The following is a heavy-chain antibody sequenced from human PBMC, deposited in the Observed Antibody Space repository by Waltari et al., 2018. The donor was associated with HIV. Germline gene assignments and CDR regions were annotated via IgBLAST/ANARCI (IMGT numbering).Heavy chain of an antibody. CDR3: ARNSSAKGNRYFYYGLDV. CDR1: EYTFINFD. CDR2: MNPKSGNP. D-gene: IGHD3-22*01. J-gene: IGHJ6*02. V-gene: IGHV1-8*02. Sequence: QVHLVQSGPEVKRPGASVKISCKAYEYTFINFDVNWVRQAAGQGPEWLGGMNPKSGNPASPYKFEDRVTRTRDVSTDTAYMEMSGLTPEDTAIYYCARNSSAKGNRYFYYGLDVWGQGTPVTV.